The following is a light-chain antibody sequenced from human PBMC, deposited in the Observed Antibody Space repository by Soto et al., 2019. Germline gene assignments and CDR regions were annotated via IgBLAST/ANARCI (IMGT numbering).Light chain of an antibody. CDR2: GTS. Sequence: IVMTQSPATLSESPGERATLSCRASQSVSSNLAWYQQKRGQAPRLLINGTSTRATGIPARFSGSGSGTEFTLTISSLQSEDFAVYYCQQYNKWPLTFGGGTKVEIK. CDR3: QQYNKWPLT. CDR1: QSVSSN. V-gene: IGKV3-15*01. J-gene: IGKJ4*01.